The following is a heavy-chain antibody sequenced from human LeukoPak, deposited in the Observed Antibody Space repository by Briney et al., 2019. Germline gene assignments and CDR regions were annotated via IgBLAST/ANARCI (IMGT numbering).Heavy chain of an antibody. Sequence: GGSLRLSCAASGFTVSSNYMSWVRQAPGKGLEGVSVIYSGVSTYYADSVKGRFTISRDNSKNTLYLQMNSLRAEDTAVYYCARDYTIFGVVDDYWGQGTLVTVSS. V-gene: IGHV3-66*02. CDR1: GFTVSSNY. CDR3: ARDYTIFGVVDDY. CDR2: IYSGVST. D-gene: IGHD3-3*01. J-gene: IGHJ4*02.